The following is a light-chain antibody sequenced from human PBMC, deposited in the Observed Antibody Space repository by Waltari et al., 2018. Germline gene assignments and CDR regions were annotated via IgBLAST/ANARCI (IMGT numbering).Light chain of an antibody. CDR1: SSDIGANNY. J-gene: IGLJ3*02. Sequence: QSALTQPASVSGSPGQSITISCTGTSSDIGANNYVSWYRQHPGKAPKLILYHVTTRPSGVSNRFSVAKSGNTASLTISGLQAEDEADYFCSSYTLTYTRVFGGGTKLTVL. V-gene: IGLV2-14*01. CDR3: SSYTLTYTRV. CDR2: HVT.